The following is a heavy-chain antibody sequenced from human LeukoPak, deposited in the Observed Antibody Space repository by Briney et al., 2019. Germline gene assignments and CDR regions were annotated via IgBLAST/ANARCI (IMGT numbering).Heavy chain of an antibody. D-gene: IGHD2-2*01. J-gene: IGHJ1*01. CDR2: IRTDGSEK. CDR1: GFTFSSYW. Sequence: GGSLRLSCAASGFTFSSYWMSWVRQAPGGGRGWGANIRTDGSEKYYVDSVKGRFTISRDNAKNSLYLQMNSMRAENTAVYYCATYSSSNAREFQYWGQGTLVTVSS. V-gene: IGHV3-7*01. CDR3: ATYSSSNAREFQY.